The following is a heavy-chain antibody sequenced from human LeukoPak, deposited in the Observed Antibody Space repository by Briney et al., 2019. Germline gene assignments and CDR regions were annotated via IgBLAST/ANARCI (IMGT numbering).Heavy chain of an antibody. CDR1: GGSISSYY. Sequence: SETLSLTCTVSGGSISSYYWSWIRQPPGKGLEWIGYIYYSGSTNYNPSLKSRVTISVDTSKNQFSLKLSSVTAADTAVYYCARRVAVAGTGGWFDPWGQGTLVTVSS. V-gene: IGHV4-59*08. J-gene: IGHJ5*02. D-gene: IGHD6-19*01. CDR3: ARRVAVAGTGGWFDP. CDR2: IYYSGST.